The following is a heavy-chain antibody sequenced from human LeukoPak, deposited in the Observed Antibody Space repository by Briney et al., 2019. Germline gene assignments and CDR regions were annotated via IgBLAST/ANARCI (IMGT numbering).Heavy chain of an antibody. CDR1: GYSFTSYW. Sequence: GESLKISCKGSGYSFTSYWIGWVRQMPGKGLEWMGIIYPGDSDTRYSPSFQGQVTISADKSISTAYLQWSSLKASDTAMYYCASAMVRGVRAFDIWAKGQWSPSLQ. V-gene: IGHV5-51*01. CDR3: ASAMVRGVRAFDI. CDR2: IYPGDSDT. D-gene: IGHD3-10*01. J-gene: IGHJ3*02.